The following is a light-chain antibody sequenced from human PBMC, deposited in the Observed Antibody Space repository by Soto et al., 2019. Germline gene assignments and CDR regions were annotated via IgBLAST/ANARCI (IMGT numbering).Light chain of an antibody. CDR1: QSVNIS. CDR2: GAS. CDR3: QQYAGWPRLT. V-gene: IGKV3D-15*01. Sequence: EIVMTQSPATLSVSPGETATLSCRASQSVNISLAWYQQKPGQAPTLLIFGASSRATGIPARVSGSGSGTDFNLTISSLQAEDFAVYFCQQYAGWPRLTFGGGTKVEIK. J-gene: IGKJ4*01.